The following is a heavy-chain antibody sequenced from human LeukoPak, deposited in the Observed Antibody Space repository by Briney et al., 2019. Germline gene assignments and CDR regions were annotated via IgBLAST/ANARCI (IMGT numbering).Heavy chain of an antibody. D-gene: IGHD3-22*01. Sequence: PGGSLRLSCAASGFTFSSYAMSWVRQAPGKGLEWVSDISGGGGSTYYADSVKGRFTISRDNSKNTLYLQMNSLRAEDTAVYYCAKEDDSSGYYPSDWFDPWGQGTLVTVSS. CDR3: AKEDDSSGYYPSDWFDP. J-gene: IGHJ5*02. V-gene: IGHV3-23*01. CDR2: ISGGGGST. CDR1: GFTFSSYA.